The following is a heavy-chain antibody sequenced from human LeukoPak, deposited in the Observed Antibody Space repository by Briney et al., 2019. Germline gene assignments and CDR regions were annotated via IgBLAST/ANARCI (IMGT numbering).Heavy chain of an antibody. CDR2: ISGSGGST. Sequence: PGGSLRLSCAASGFTFSSYAMSWVRQAPGKGLEWVSAISGSGGSTYYADSVKGRFTISRDNSKNTLYLQMNSLRAEDTAVYYCAKAMVRGVYGLAFDYWGQGTLVTVSS. V-gene: IGHV3-23*01. CDR3: AKAMVRGVYGLAFDY. CDR1: GFTFSSYA. J-gene: IGHJ4*02. D-gene: IGHD3-10*01.